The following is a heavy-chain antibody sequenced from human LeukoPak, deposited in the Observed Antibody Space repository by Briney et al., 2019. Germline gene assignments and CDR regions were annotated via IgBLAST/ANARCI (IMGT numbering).Heavy chain of an antibody. J-gene: IGHJ4*02. CDR1: GISLSNYA. D-gene: IGHD3-10*01. CDR3: AKRGIVIRGILVIGYHQEAYHYDY. CDR2: ISERGGST. V-gene: IGHV3-23*01. Sequence: AGGSLRLSCVVSGISLSNYAMTWVRQAPGKGLEWVSYISERGGSTTYADSVKGRFTISRVTSLNTLYLQMSSLRAEDTAVYFCAKRGIVIRGILVIGYHQEAYHYDYWGQGVLVTVSS.